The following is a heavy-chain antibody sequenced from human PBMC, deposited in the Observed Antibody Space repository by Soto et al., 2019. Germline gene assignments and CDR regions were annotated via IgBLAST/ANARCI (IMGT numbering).Heavy chain of an antibody. J-gene: IGHJ6*02. CDR3: AGGGVRGVITRTRDYYGMDV. Sequence: GESLKISCKGSGYTFTSHWIGWVRQMPGKGLEWMGIIYPGDYETRYSPSFQGQVTISADKSISTAYLQWSSLKASDTAMYYCAGGGVRGVITRTRDYYGMDVWGQGTTVTVSS. V-gene: IGHV5-51*01. CDR2: IYPGDYET. D-gene: IGHD3-10*01. CDR1: GYTFTSHW.